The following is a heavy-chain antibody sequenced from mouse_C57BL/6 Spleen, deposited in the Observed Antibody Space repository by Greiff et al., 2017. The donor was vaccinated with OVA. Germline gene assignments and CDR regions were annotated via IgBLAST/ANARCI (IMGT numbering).Heavy chain of an antibody. CDR1: GFTFSDYG. J-gene: IGHJ2*01. CDR3: ARPDGFYYFDY. V-gene: IGHV5-17*01. D-gene: IGHD2-3*01. Sequence: EVKLQESGGGLVKPGGSLKLSCAASGFTFSDYGMHWVRQAPEKGLEWVAYISSGSSTIYYADTVKGRFTISRDNAKNTLFLQRTSLRSEDTAMYYCARPDGFYYFDYWGQGTTLTVSS. CDR2: ISSGSSTI.